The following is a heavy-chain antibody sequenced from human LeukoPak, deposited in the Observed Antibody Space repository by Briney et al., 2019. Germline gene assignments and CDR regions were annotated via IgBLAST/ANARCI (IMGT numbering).Heavy chain of an antibody. D-gene: IGHD2-21*01. J-gene: IGHJ6*03. Sequence: GASVKVSCKASGYAFTSYGISWVRQAPGQGLEWMGWISAYNGNTNYAQKLQGRVTMTTDTSTSTAYMELRSLRSDDTAVYYCARVRGDPGLYYYYYMDVWGKGTTVTVSS. CDR1: GYAFTSYG. V-gene: IGHV1-18*01. CDR2: ISAYNGNT. CDR3: ARVRGDPGLYYYYYMDV.